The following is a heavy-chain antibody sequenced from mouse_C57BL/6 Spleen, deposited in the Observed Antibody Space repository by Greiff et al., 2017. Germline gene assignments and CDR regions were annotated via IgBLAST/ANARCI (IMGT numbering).Heavy chain of an antibody. Sequence: EVQLVESGGGLVKPGGSLKLSCAASGFTFSSYTMSWVRQTPEKRLEWVATISDGGSYTYYPDNVKGRFTISRDNAKNNLYLQMSHLKSEDTAMYYCAREYYSKGYAMDYWGQGTSVTVSS. CDR2: ISDGGSYT. V-gene: IGHV5-4*01. CDR3: AREYYSKGYAMDY. J-gene: IGHJ4*01. CDR1: GFTFSSYT. D-gene: IGHD2-5*01.